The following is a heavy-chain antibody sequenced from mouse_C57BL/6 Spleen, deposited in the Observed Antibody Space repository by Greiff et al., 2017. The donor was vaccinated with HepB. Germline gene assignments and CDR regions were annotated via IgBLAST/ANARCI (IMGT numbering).Heavy chain of an antibody. CDR2: IEPSDSYT. D-gene: IGHD2-2*01. V-gene: IGHV1-50*01. CDR1: GYTFTSYW. Sequence: QVQLQQPGAELVKPGASVKLSCKASGYTFTSYWMQWVKQRPGQGLEWIGEIEPSDSYTNYNQKFKGKATLTVDTSSSTAYMQLSSLTSEDGAVYYCARSGVTTRSWFAYWGQGTLVTVSA. J-gene: IGHJ3*01. CDR3: ARSGVTTRSWFAY.